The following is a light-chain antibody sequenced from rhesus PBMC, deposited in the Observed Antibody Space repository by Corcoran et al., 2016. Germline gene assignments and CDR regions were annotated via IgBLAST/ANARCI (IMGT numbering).Light chain of an antibody. V-gene: IGKV2-104*02. CDR2: EVS. Sequence: DIVMTQTPLSLPVTPGEPASISCRSSQTLLDSEDGNTYLDWYLQRPGQSPHLLLYEVSFRASGVPDRLSGNGDDTDFTLKISRVEAEDVGVYYCMQPLEFPWTFGQGTKVEIK. CDR3: MQPLEFPWT. CDR1: QTLLDSEDGNTY. J-gene: IGKJ1*01.